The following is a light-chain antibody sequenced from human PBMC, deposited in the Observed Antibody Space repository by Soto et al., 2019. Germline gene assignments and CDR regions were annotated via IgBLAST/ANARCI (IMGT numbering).Light chain of an antibody. CDR1: QSVGNK. Sequence: SPVTVSLSPGQRPTISCRASQSVGNKLAWYQQMPGQAPRLLIYAASTGDTGIPPRFSGRGSGTHCTLTISSLQSEDFVVYYCQQYDNSPGTFGQGTKVDI. J-gene: IGKJ1*01. V-gene: IGKV3-15*01. CDR2: AAS. CDR3: QQYDNSPGT.